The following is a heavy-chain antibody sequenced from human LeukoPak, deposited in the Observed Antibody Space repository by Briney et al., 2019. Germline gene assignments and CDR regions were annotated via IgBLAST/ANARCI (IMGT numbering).Heavy chain of an antibody. Sequence: EGSLRLSCAASGFTFSPYAMSWVRQAPGKGLEWVSAISGGGDDTYYADSVKGRFTISRDNSKNTVYLQVNSLRPEDTAVYYCAKGGGYTGILQHDYWGQGTLVTVSS. D-gene: IGHD1-26*01. CDR2: ISGGGDDT. CDR3: AKGGGYTGILQHDY. J-gene: IGHJ4*02. CDR1: GFTFSPYA. V-gene: IGHV3-23*01.